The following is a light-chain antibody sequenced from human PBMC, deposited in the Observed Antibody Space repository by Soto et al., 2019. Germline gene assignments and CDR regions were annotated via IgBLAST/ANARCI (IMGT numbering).Light chain of an antibody. CDR3: QQYNNWPLT. CDR1: QSISSN. CDR2: GPS. J-gene: IGKJ4*01. V-gene: IGKV3-15*01. Sequence: EIVMTQSPATLSVSPGERATLSCRASQSISSNLAWYQQKPGQAPRLLIYGPSTRATGIPARFSGSGSGTEFTLTISSLQSEDFAIYYCQQYNNWPLTFGGGTRWIL.